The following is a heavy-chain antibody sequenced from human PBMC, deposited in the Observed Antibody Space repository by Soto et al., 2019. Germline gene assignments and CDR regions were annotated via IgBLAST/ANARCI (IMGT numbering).Heavy chain of an antibody. CDR2: IYHSGTT. D-gene: IGHD1-1*01. Sequence: SETLSLTCIVSGASISTGGYYWSWIRQHPGKGLELIGYIYHSGTTYYNPSLESRLSISADSSKNLLSLNLTSVTAADTAIYYCARATAPCWFAPWGQGTLVTVSS. CDR3: ARATAPCWFAP. J-gene: IGHJ5*02. CDR1: GASISTGGYY. V-gene: IGHV4-31*03.